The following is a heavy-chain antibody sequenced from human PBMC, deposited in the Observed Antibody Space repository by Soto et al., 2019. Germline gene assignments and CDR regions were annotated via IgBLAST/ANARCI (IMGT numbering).Heavy chain of an antibody. CDR1: GFTFSRYW. CDR2: IKQDGSER. Sequence: VGSLRLSCAASGFTFSRYWMSWLRQAPGKGLEWVGNIKQDGSERYYVDSVKGRFTICRDNAKNSLYLQMDRLRAEDTAVYYCARALDTIFGVVIIRWFDTWGQGTLVTVSS. D-gene: IGHD3-3*01. J-gene: IGHJ5*02. CDR3: ARALDTIFGVVIIRWFDT. V-gene: IGHV3-7*05.